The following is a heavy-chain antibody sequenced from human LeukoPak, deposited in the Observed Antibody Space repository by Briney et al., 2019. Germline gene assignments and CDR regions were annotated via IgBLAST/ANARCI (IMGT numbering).Heavy chain of an antibody. CDR3: ARDRLPPLGAFDI. Sequence: SETLSLTCTVSGGSISSYYWNWIRQAPGKGLEWIGFIYSSGSTNYNPSLKSRVTMSVDTSKNQFSLKLRSVTDADTAVYHCARDRLPPLGAFDIWGQGTMVTVSS. V-gene: IGHV4-59*01. CDR2: IYSSGST. CDR1: GGSISSYY. D-gene: IGHD3-16*01. J-gene: IGHJ3*02.